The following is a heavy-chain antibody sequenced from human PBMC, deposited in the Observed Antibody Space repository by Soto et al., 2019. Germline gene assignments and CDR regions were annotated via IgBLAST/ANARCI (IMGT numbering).Heavy chain of an antibody. CDR2: ISSSSSYI. Sequence: PGGSLRLSCAASGFTFSSYSMNWVRQAPGKGLEWVSSISSSSSYIYYADSVKGRFTISRDNAKNSLYLQMNSLRAEDTAVYYCARVQDSSSWYFDYWGQGTLVTVSS. V-gene: IGHV3-21*01. CDR1: GFTFSSYS. CDR3: ARVQDSSSWYFDY. J-gene: IGHJ4*02. D-gene: IGHD6-13*01.